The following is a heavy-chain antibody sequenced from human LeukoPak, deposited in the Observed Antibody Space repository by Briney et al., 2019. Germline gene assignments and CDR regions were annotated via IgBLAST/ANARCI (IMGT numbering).Heavy chain of an antibody. D-gene: IGHD2-21*01. CDR1: GGTSRSYA. Sequence: SVTVSCKASGGTSRSYAITWVRQAPGQGLEWMGRIIPILGIADYTQQLQGRVTITADKSTSTAYMELSSLRSEDTAVYYCARERLVVVSAAVDYYYGMDVWGQGTTVIVSS. V-gene: IGHV1-69*04. CDR3: ARERLVVVSAAVDYYYGMDV. CDR2: IIPILGIA. J-gene: IGHJ6*02.